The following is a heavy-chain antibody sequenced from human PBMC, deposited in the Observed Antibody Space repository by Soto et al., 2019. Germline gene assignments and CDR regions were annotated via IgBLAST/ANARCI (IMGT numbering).Heavy chain of an antibody. J-gene: IGHJ5*02. CDR2: IYYSGST. CDR3: ARERGVPNWFDP. V-gene: IGHV4-31*02. Sequence: SETLSLTXTVSGGSISSGGYYWSWIRQHPGKGLEWIGSIYYSGSTYYNPSLKSRVTISVDTSKNQFSLKLSSVTAADTAVYYCARERGVPNWFDPWGQGTLVTVSS. CDR1: GGSISSGGYY.